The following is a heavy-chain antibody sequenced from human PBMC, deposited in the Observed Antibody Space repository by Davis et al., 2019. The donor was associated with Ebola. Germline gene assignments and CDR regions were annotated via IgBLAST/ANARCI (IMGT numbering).Heavy chain of an antibody. CDR3: AKGRQAYCSSTSCLEFDY. CDR1: GFTFSSYG. Sequence: PGGSLRLSCAASGFTFSSYGMHWVRQAPGKGLEWVAVISYDGSNKYYADSVKGRFTISRDNSKNTLYLQMNSLRAEDTAVYYCAKGRQAYCSSTSCLEFDYWGQGTLVTVSS. J-gene: IGHJ4*02. CDR2: ISYDGSNK. V-gene: IGHV3-30*18. D-gene: IGHD2-2*01.